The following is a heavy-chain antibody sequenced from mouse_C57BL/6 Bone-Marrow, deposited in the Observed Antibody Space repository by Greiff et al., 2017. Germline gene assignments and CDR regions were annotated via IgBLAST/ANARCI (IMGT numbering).Heavy chain of an antibody. D-gene: IGHD2-3*01. CDR2: IYPGSGST. CDR1: GYTFTSYW. V-gene: IGHV1-55*01. J-gene: IGHJ2*01. Sequence: VQLQQPGAELVKPGASVKMSCKASGYTFTSYWITWVKQRPGQGLEWIGDIYPGSGSTNYNEKFKSKATLTVDTSSSTAYMQLSSLTSEDSAVYYCARVDDGYGYFDYWGHNTILSVSP. CDR3: ARVDDGYGYFDY.